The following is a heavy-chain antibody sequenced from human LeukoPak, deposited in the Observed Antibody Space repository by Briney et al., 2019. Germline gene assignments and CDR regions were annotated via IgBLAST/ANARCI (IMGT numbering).Heavy chain of an antibody. V-gene: IGHV6-1*01. CDR1: GDSVSRRDAS. Sequence: SQILSLTCAIAGDSVSRRDASWNWFRQTPSGGLEWLGRTYYRTRWYDDYAATVRSRLRINPDASKNVFSLHLNSVTPEDTAVYYCARRGFGHFVSLFDRWGQGTLVTVSS. J-gene: IGHJ5*02. CDR3: ARRGFGHFVSLFDR. D-gene: IGHD5/OR15-5a*01. CDR2: TYYRTRWYD.